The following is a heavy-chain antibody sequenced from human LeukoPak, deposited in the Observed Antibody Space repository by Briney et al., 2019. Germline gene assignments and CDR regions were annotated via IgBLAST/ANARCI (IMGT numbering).Heavy chain of an antibody. CDR1: GFTFSSYG. CDR3: ARDHGYYDSSGSPDY. Sequence: SGGSLRLSCAASGFTFSSYGMHWVRQAPGKGLEWVAVIWYDGSNKYYADSVKGRFTISRDNSKNTLYLQMNSLGAEDTAVYYCARDHGYYDSSGSPDYWGQGTLVTVSS. CDR2: IWYDGSNK. J-gene: IGHJ4*02. D-gene: IGHD3-22*01. V-gene: IGHV3-33*01.